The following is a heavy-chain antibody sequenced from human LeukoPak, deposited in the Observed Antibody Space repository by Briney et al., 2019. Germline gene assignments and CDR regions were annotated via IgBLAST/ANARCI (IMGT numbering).Heavy chain of an antibody. V-gene: IGHV4-4*07. CDR2: INKSGNT. J-gene: IGHJ4*02. D-gene: IGHD3-22*01. Sequence: SETLSLTCTVSGDSINIYYWSWIRQSAGKGLEWIGRINKSGNTKYNPSLKSRVTMSVDTSKNHFYLKLSSVTAADTAVYYCARELLPPYYFDYWGQGTLVTVSS. CDR3: ARELLPPYYFDY. CDR1: GDSINIYY.